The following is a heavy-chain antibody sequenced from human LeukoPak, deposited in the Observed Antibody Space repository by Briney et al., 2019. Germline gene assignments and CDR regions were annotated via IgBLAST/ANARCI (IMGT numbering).Heavy chain of an antibody. Sequence: PGGSLRLSCSASGFTLSNYWIHWVRQAPGKGLVWVSRINTDGSSTNYADSVRGRFTVSRDNAKNTLYLQMNSLRAEDTAVYYCAKDWVAAAGLFDYWGQGTLVTVSS. CDR1: GFTLSNYW. V-gene: IGHV3-74*01. CDR2: INTDGSST. J-gene: IGHJ4*02. D-gene: IGHD6-13*01. CDR3: AKDWVAAAGLFDY.